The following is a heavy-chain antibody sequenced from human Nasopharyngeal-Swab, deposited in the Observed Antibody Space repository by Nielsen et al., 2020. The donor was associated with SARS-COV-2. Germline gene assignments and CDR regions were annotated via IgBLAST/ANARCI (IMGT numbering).Heavy chain of an antibody. Sequence: GSLRLSCTVSGGSISSYYWSWIRQAPGKGLEWIGYIYYSGSTNYNPSLKSRVTISVDTSKNQFSLKLSSVTAADTAVYYCARDNSGIGVTPNGMDVWGQGTTVTVSS. CDR2: IYYSGST. D-gene: IGHD2-21*02. CDR3: ARDNSGIGVTPNGMDV. CDR1: GGSISSYY. V-gene: IGHV4-59*01. J-gene: IGHJ6*02.